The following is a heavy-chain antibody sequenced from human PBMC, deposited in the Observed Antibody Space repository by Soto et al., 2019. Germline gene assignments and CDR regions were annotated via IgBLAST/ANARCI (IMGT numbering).Heavy chain of an antibody. J-gene: IGHJ4*02. D-gene: IGHD1-1*01. CDR2: ISGSGGST. CDR1: GFTFSSYA. V-gene: IGHV3-23*01. Sequence: GGSLRLSCAASGFTFSSYAMSWVRQAPGKGLEWVSAISGSGGSTYYADSVKCRFTISRDNSKNTLYLQMNSLRAEDTAVYYCAKAGRENWSYFDYWGQGTLVTVSS. CDR3: AKAGRENWSYFDY.